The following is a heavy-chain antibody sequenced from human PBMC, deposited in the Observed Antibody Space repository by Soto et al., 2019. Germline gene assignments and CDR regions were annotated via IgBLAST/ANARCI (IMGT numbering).Heavy chain of an antibody. J-gene: IGHJ6*02. CDR2: ITSSGSYV. Sequence: PGGSLRLSCFTSGFTFSRNTMNWVRQAPGKGLEWVASITSSGSYVYYADSVKGRFSASRDNAKNSLSLQMDSLRPDDTAIYFCVKDEGIEAMDVWGQGTTVTVSS. CDR3: VKDEGIEAMDV. V-gene: IGHV3-21*01. D-gene: IGHD3-3*02. CDR1: GFTFSRNT.